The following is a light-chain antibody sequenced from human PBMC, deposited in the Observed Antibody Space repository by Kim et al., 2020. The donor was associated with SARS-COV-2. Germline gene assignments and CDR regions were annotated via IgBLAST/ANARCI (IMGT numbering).Light chain of an antibody. CDR1: QSVSSSY. J-gene: IGKJ1*01. V-gene: IGKV3-20*01. CDR2: GAS. Sequence: EIVLTQSPGTLSLSPGERATLSCRASQSVSSSYLAWYQQKPGQAPRLLIYGASRRATGIPDRFSGSESGTDFTLTSSRQEPEDFAVYYCKQYGTFGQGTKVDIK. CDR3: KQYGT.